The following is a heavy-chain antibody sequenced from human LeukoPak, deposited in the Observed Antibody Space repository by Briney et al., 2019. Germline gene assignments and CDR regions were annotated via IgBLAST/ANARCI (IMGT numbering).Heavy chain of an antibody. D-gene: IGHD2-2*01. CDR2: ISSGGIYI. V-gene: IGHV3-21*01. Sequence: GGSLRLSCAASGFTFSSYRMNWVRQAPGEGLEWVSSISSGGIYIYYVDSVKGRFTISRDNAKNSLYLQMDSLRAEDTAVYYCARGEGYCSSTSCYHGYSQQWGQGTLVTVSS. J-gene: IGHJ1*01. CDR3: ARGEGYCSSTSCYHGYSQQ. CDR1: GFTFSSYR.